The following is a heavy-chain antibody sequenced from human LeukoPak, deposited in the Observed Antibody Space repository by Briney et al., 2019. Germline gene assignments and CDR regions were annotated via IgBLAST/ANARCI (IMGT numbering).Heavy chain of an antibody. V-gene: IGHV3-23*01. Sequence: GGSLRLSCAASGFTFSTYDMNWVRQAPEKGLEWVSFISSGNGDTYYADSVKGRFTISRDNSKNTLYLQMNSLRAEDTAVYYCAKDEVFNRLGNYLRTDAFDIWGQGTMVTVSS. CDR2: ISSGNGDT. D-gene: IGHD1-7*01. CDR3: AKDEVFNRLGNYLRTDAFDI. J-gene: IGHJ3*02. CDR1: GFTFSTYD.